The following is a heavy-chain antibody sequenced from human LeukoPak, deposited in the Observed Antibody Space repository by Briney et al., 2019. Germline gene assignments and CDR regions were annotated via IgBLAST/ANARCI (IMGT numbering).Heavy chain of an antibody. CDR1: GYTFTSYG. CDR2: ISAYSGNT. V-gene: IGHV1-18*01. Sequence: ASVKVSCKASGYTFTSYGISWVRQAPGQGLEWMGWISAYSGNTNYAQKLQGRVTMTTDTSTSTAYMELRSLRSDDTAVYYCTRAFISYCSSTSCSFNYYYGMDVWGQGTTVTVSS. J-gene: IGHJ6*02. D-gene: IGHD2-2*01. CDR3: TRAFISYCSSTSCSFNYYYGMDV.